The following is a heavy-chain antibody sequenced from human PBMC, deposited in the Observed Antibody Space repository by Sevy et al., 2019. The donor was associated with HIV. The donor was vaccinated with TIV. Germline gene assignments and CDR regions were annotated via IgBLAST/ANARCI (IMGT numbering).Heavy chain of an antibody. Sequence: GGSLRLSCAASGFTFSSYGMHWVRQAPGKGLEWVAVIWYDGSNKYYADSVKGRFTISRDNSKNTLYLQMNSLRAEDTAVYYCAREAVVPAAMGPYYYAMDVWGQGTTVTVSS. V-gene: IGHV3-33*01. D-gene: IGHD2-2*01. CDR1: GFTFSSYG. CDR3: AREAVVPAAMGPYYYAMDV. J-gene: IGHJ6*02. CDR2: IWYDGSNK.